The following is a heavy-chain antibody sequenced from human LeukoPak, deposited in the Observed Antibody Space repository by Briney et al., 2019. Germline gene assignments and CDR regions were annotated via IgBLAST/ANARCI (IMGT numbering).Heavy chain of an antibody. D-gene: IGHD1-26*01. CDR2: IYYSGNT. CDR1: GGSISTSSHY. J-gene: IGHJ5*02. Sequence: SETLSLTCTVSGGSISTSSHYWSWIRQPPGKGLEWIGSIYYSGNTYYSPSLKSRVTMSVDTSKNLYSLKLSSVAAADTAVYYCARLSGTFYSGTWFDPWGQGTLVTVSS. V-gene: IGHV4-39*01. CDR3: ARLSGTFYSGTWFDP.